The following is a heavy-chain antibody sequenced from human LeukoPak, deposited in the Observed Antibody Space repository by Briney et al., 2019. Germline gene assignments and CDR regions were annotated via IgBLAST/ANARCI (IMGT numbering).Heavy chain of an antibody. Sequence: GGSLRLSCAASGNYWIHWVRQAPGEGLVWVSHINGDGSWTTYADSVKGRFTISKGNAKNTVYLQMNNLRAEDTAVYYCVSFYETYWGRGTLVTVSS. CDR1: GNYW. CDR3: VSFYETY. D-gene: IGHD2-2*01. CDR2: INGDGSWT. V-gene: IGHV3-74*01. J-gene: IGHJ4*02.